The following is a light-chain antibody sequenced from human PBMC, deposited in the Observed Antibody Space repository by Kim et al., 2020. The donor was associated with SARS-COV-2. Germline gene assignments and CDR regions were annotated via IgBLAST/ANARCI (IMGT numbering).Light chain of an antibody. V-gene: IGKV3-15*01. Sequence: DIVMTQSPATLSVYPGERATLSCRASQSVSNNLAWYQHKAGQPPRLLIYGASTRATGVPARFSGSGSGTDFTLTVSSLQSEDFAVYYCHQYNDWPPGDTFGQGTKLEI. J-gene: IGKJ2*01. CDR2: GAS. CDR1: QSVSNN. CDR3: HQYNDWPPGDT.